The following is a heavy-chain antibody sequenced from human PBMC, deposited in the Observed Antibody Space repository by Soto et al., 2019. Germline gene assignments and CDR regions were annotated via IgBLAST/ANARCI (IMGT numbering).Heavy chain of an antibody. D-gene: IGHD5-18*01. V-gene: IGHV1-8*01. CDR1: GYTFTSYD. CDR3: ARGRVQLWTEAYYYYYGMDV. J-gene: IGHJ6*02. CDR2: MNPNSGNT. Sequence: ASVKVSCKASGYTFTSYDINWVRQATGQGLEWMGWMNPNSGNTGYAQKFQGRVTMTRNTSISTAYMELSSLRSEDTAVYYCARGRVQLWTEAYYYYYGMDVWGQGTTVTVSS.